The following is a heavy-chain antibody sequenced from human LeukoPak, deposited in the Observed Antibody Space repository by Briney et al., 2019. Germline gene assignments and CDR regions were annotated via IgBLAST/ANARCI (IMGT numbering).Heavy chain of an antibody. CDR2: ISGSGGST. CDR1: GFTFSSYG. J-gene: IGHJ3*02. D-gene: IGHD3-10*01. Sequence: GGSLRLSCAASGFTFSSYGMTWVRQAPRKGLEWVSAISGSGGSTYYADSVKGRSTISRDNSKNTLYLQMNSLRAEDTAVYYCAKFGLAGSGRYHDAFDIWGQGTMVTVSS. CDR3: AKFGLAGSGRYHDAFDI. V-gene: IGHV3-23*01.